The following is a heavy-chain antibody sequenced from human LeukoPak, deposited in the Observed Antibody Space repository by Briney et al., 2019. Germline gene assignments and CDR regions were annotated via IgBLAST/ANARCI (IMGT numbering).Heavy chain of an antibody. J-gene: IGHJ3*02. Sequence: ASVKVSCKTSGYTFTRYYMQWVRQAPGHGLEWMGIINPISGATDYAQKFQGRVTMTRDTSISTAYMELSRLRSDDTAVYYCARDRGSADAFDIWGQGTMVTVSS. V-gene: IGHV1-2*02. CDR3: ARDRGSADAFDI. D-gene: IGHD3-10*01. CDR2: INPISGAT. CDR1: GYTFTRYY.